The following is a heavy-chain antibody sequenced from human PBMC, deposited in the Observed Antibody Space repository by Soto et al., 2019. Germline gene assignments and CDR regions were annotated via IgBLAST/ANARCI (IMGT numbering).Heavy chain of an antibody. J-gene: IGHJ6*02. CDR1: GGPFISYA. D-gene: IGHD3-22*01. CDR3: ARDSQLNYYDSSGYVYYYYGMDV. V-gene: IGHV1-69*06. Sequence: GXSVKVSCKASGGPFISYAIIWVRQAPGQGLEWMGGIIPIFGTANYAQKFQGRVTITADKSTSTAYMELSSLRSEDTAVYYCARDSQLNYYDSSGYVYYYYGMDVWGQGTTVTVSS. CDR2: IIPIFGTA.